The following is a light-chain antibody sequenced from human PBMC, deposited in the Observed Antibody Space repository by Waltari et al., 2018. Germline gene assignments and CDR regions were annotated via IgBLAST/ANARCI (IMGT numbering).Light chain of an antibody. V-gene: IGLV1-44*01. Sequence: QSVLTQPPSVSGTPGQRVTISCSGSFSNIGSNSVNWYQQLPGTSPRLLIYNNNQGPSGVPHRFSASKSGTSASLAITGLQSEDEAYYYCAAWDDSLGAVFGGGTKLTVL. CDR1: FSNIGSNS. CDR3: AAWDDSLGAV. J-gene: IGLJ3*02. CDR2: NNN.